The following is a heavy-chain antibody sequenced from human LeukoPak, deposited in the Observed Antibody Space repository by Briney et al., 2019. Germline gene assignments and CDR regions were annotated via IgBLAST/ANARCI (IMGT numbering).Heavy chain of an antibody. J-gene: IGHJ5*02. D-gene: IGHD1-26*01. CDR1: GYTFTSYG. V-gene: IGHV1-18*01. CDR3: ARDQRWELIWWFDP. Sequence: ASVKVSCKASGYTFTSYGISWVRQAPGQGLEWMGWISAYNGNTNYAQKLRGRVTMTTDTSTSTAYMELRSLRSDDTAVYYCARDQRWELIWWFDPWGQGTLVTVSS. CDR2: ISAYNGNT.